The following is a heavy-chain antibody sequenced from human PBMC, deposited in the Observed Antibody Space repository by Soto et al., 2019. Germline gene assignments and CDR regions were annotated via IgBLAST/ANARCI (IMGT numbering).Heavy chain of an antibody. CDR2: ISGSGFKK. Sequence: PEGSLILCSAASGVHFISHCMILVRPAPGKGLEWISAISGSGFKKYYADSVKGRFTISRDNSKNTLYLQMNSLRAEDTAVYYCAKFYYYDSSGYYDYWVQGNLVTFSS. CDR1: GVHFISHC. D-gene: IGHD3-22*01. J-gene: IGHJ4*02. CDR3: AKFYYYDSSGYYDY. V-gene: IGHV3-23*01.